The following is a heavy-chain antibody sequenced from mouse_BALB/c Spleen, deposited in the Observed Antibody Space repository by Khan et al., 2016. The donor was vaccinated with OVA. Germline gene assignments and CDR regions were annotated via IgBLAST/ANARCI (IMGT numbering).Heavy chain of an antibody. J-gene: IGHJ2*01. CDR1: GYSFTGYF. CDR2: INPHIGET. CDR3: ARIYGSDFDY. Sequence: EGKRKKDGPELVKPGASVKISCKASGYSFTGYFMNWVMQSHGKSLEWIGRINPHIGETFYNPKFRGKATLTVDESSSTAHMELRSLASEDSAVYYCARIYGSDFDYWGQGTTLTVSS. V-gene: IGHV1-20*02. D-gene: IGHD1-1*01.